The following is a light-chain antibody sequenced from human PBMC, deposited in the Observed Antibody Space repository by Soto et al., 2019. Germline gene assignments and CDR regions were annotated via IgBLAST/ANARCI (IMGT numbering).Light chain of an antibody. Sequence: QLVLTQSPSASASLGASVKLTCTLSSRHSSYAIAWHQQQPEKGPRYLMKLNSDGRHTKGDGIPDRFPGSSSGTERYLTISSLQSEDEADYYCQTWGTGILVFGGGTKLTVL. CDR1: SRHSSYA. V-gene: IGLV4-69*01. J-gene: IGLJ2*01. CDR3: QTWGTGILV. CDR2: LNSDGRH.